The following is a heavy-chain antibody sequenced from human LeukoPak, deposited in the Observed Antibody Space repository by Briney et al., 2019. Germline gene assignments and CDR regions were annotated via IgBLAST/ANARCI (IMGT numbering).Heavy chain of an antibody. D-gene: IGHD3-16*02. J-gene: IGHJ4*02. V-gene: IGHV3-20*04. Sequence: GGSLRLSCAASGFTFDDYGMSWVRQAPGKGLEWVSGINWNGGSTGYADSVKGRFTISRDNAKNSLYLQMNSLRAEDTAVYYCSRELGGVIVINEYYFDYWGQGTLVTVSS. CDR1: GFTFDDYG. CDR2: INWNGGST. CDR3: SRELGGVIVINEYYFDY.